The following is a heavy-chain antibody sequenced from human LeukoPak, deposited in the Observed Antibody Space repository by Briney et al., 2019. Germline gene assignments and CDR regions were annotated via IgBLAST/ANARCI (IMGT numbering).Heavy chain of an antibody. V-gene: IGHV4-4*07. Sequence: SQTLSLTCSVSGGSFSNNFWSWVRQPAGKGLEWIGRIYPSGNTNYNPSLKSRVTLSVDTSKTQFSLNLSSVTAADTAVYYCAREDSGSYYNYYYFYMDVWGKGTTVTISS. J-gene: IGHJ6*03. CDR3: AREDSGSYYNYYYFYMDV. D-gene: IGHD3-10*01. CDR1: GGSFSNNF. CDR2: IYPSGNT.